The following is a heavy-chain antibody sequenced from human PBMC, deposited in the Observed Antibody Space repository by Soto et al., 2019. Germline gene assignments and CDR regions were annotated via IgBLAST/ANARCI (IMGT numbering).Heavy chain of an antibody. V-gene: IGHV1-46*01. CDR1: GYKFTTYF. D-gene: IGHD2-15*01. J-gene: IGHJ1*01. CDR2: IHPSGDT. Sequence: GASVKVSCKASGYKFTTYFIHWVRQAPGQGREWMGMIHPSGDTGYAQKFRGRVTMTIDTSTTTAYMELRNLTSEDTAVYFSVRGYCTTSPCSGDFQFWGQGXLVTVSS. CDR3: VRGYCTTSPCSGDFQF.